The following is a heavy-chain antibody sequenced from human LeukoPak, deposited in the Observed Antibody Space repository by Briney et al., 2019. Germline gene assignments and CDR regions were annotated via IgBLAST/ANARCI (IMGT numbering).Heavy chain of an antibody. J-gene: IGHJ4*02. CDR3: ARFTGTTRCFDY. Sequence: NSSETLSLTCTVSGGSISSGGYYWSWIRQHPGKGLEWIGYMYYSGSTDYNPSLKSRVTISVDTSKNQFSLKLSSVTAADTAVYYCARFTGTTRCFDYWGQGTLVTVSS. CDR2: MYYSGST. D-gene: IGHD4-11*01. V-gene: IGHV4-31*03. CDR1: GGSISSGGYY.